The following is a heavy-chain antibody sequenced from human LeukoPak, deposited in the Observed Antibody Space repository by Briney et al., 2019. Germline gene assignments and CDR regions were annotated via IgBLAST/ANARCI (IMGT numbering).Heavy chain of an antibody. Sequence: GGSLTLSCAASGFTVSSNYMSWVRQPPWKGLEWVSVIYMGGSKYYAESVKGPFTIYRDNSKNTLYLQMNSLRAEDTAVYYCARGSGWYAEYFQHWGQGTLVTVSS. J-gene: IGHJ1*01. D-gene: IGHD6-19*01. CDR1: GFTVSSNY. CDR3: ARGSGWYAEYFQH. V-gene: IGHV3-53*01. CDR2: IYMGGSK.